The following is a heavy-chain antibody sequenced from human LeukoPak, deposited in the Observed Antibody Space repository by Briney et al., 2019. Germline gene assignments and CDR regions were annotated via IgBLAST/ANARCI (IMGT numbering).Heavy chain of an antibody. V-gene: IGHV4-39*01. CDR3: ASRFRYTSGWYYDS. D-gene: IGHD6-19*01. J-gene: IGHJ4*02. CDR1: GGSITSSSYW. Sequence: SETLSLTCTVSGGSITSSSYWWGWIRQPPGKELEWIGSIYHSGSTNYNPSLNSRLIISVDTSKNQFSLKLTSVTAADTAVYYCASRFRYTSGWYYDSWGQGTLVTVSS. CDR2: IYHSGST.